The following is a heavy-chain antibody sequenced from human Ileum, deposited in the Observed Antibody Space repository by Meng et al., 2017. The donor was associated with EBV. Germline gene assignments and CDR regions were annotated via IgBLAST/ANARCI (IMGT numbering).Heavy chain of an antibody. CDR3: AIYAEGAGGKGY. V-gene: IGHV4-30-4*01. Sequence: HVQPLARGPGLVQPSPPLFLACAGSGGPISNGAYPWSWIHQPPGKGLEWIGHSGSPSDNPSLRSRLTITVAPSKNQFSLRLDSATAADTAVYYCAIYAEGAGGKGYWGQGTLVTVSS. J-gene: IGHJ4*02. CDR2: HSGSP. CDR1: GGPISNGAYP. D-gene: IGHD6-13*01.